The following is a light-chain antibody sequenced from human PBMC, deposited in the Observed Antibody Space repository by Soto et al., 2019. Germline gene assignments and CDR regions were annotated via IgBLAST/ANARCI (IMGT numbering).Light chain of an antibody. CDR2: GNS. J-gene: IGLJ1*01. CDR3: QSPDSSLSGYV. Sequence: QSVLTQPPSVSGAPGQRVTISCTGSSSNIGAGYDVHWYQQLPGTAPKLLFYGNSNRPSGVPDRFSGSKSGTSASLAITGLQAEDEADYYCQSPDSSLSGYVFGTGTKLTVL. CDR1: SSNIGAGYD. V-gene: IGLV1-40*01.